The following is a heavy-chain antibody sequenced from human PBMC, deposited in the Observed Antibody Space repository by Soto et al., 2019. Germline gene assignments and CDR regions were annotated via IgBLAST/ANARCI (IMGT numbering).Heavy chain of an antibody. D-gene: IGHD2-2*01. V-gene: IGHV3-74*01. J-gene: IGHJ4*02. CDR1: GFTFTSYW. Sequence: DVQLVESGGGLVQPGGSLRLSCATSGFTFTSYWMHWVLQVPGKGLVWVSRINSDGSSTTYADSVKGRFTISRDNAKNTLYLQMNSLRAEDTAVYFCAGGKGSNTPFDYWGQGTLVTVSS. CDR2: INSDGSST. CDR3: AGGKGSNTPFDY.